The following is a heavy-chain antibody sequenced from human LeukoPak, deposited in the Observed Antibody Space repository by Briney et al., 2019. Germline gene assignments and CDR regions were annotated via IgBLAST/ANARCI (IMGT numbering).Heavy chain of an antibody. V-gene: IGHV3-7*01. J-gene: IGHJ4*02. CDR3: ARRYCSGTSCFFDY. Sequence: HTGGSLRLSCAAPGFTFSSYWMGWVRQAPGKGLQWVATIKQDGSEKYYVDSVKGRFTISRDNAKNSLYLQMNSLRAEDTAVYYCARRYCSGTSCFFDYWGQGTLVTVSS. D-gene: IGHD2-2*01. CDR1: GFTFSSYW. CDR2: IKQDGSEK.